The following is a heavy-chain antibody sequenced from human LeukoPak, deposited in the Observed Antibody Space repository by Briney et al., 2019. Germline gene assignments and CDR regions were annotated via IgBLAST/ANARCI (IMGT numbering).Heavy chain of an antibody. Sequence: GGSLRLSCAASGFMFSSYWMSWVRQAPGKGLEWVANIKQDGSDKYYVDSVKGRFTISRDNAKNSLYLQMNSLRAEDTAVYYCARATADAFDIWGQGTMVTVSS. CDR2: IKQDGSDK. J-gene: IGHJ3*02. CDR1: GFMFSSYW. D-gene: IGHD5-18*01. V-gene: IGHV3-7*01. CDR3: ARATADAFDI.